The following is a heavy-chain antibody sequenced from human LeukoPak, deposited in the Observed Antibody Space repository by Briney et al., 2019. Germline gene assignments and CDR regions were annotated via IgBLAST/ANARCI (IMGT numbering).Heavy chain of an antibody. Sequence: ASVKVSCKASGYTFTSYGISWVRQAPGQGLEWMGWISAYNGNTNYAQKLQGRVTMTTDTSTSTAYMELRSLRSDDTAVYYCARVAGYCSSTSCYELYDYWGQGTLVTVS. J-gene: IGHJ4*02. CDR2: ISAYNGNT. V-gene: IGHV1-18*04. D-gene: IGHD2-2*01. CDR3: ARVAGYCSSTSCYELYDY. CDR1: GYTFTSYG.